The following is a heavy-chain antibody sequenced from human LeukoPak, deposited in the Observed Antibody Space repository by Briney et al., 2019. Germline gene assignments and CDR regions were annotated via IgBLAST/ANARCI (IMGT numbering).Heavy chain of an antibody. CDR1: GGSFSGYY. CDR2: INHSGST. V-gene: IGHV4-34*01. CDR3: ARGRSYGYLSPGRNDY. J-gene: IGHJ4*02. D-gene: IGHD5-18*01. Sequence: NPSETLSLTCAVYGGSFSGYYWSWIRQPPGKGLEWIGEINHSGSTNYNPSLKSRVTISVDTSKNQFSLKLSSVTAADTAVYYCARGRSYGYLSPGRNDYWGQGTLVTVSS.